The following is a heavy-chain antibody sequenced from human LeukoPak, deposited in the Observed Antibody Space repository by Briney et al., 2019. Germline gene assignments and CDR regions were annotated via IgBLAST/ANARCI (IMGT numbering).Heavy chain of an antibody. CDR1: GFTFSSYA. Sequence: GGSLRLSCAASGFTFSSYAMNWVRQDPGKGLEWVSRISDSGAATYYADSVKGRFAISRDNSKNTLYLQMNSLRAEDTAVYYCAKVEDGYGDFDYWGQGTLVTVSS. V-gene: IGHV3-23*01. CDR3: AKVEDGYGDFDY. CDR2: ISDSGAAT. J-gene: IGHJ4*02. D-gene: IGHD5-18*01.